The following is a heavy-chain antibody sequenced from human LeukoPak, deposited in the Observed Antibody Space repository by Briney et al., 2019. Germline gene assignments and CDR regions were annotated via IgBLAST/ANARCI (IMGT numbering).Heavy chain of an antibody. V-gene: IGHV1-69*02. CDR2: IIPILGIA. CDR1: GGTFSSYT. J-gene: IGHJ3*02. Sequence: GASVKVSCKASGGTFSSYTISWVRQAPGQGLEWMGRIIPILGIANYAQKFQGRVTITADKSTSTAYMELSSLRSEDTAVYYCARVRVDCSSTSCFDAFDIWGQGTMVTVSS. D-gene: IGHD2-2*01. CDR3: ARVRVDCSSTSCFDAFDI.